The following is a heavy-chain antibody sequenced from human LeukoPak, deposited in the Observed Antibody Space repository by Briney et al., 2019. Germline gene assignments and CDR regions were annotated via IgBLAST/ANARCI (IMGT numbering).Heavy chain of an antibody. D-gene: IGHD4-17*01. V-gene: IGHV3-66*01. CDR2: IYSGGST. Sequence: PAGSLSLSCAASGFIVSSNYMSWVRQAPGKGLEWVSVIYSGGSTYYADSVKGRFTISRDNSKNTLYLQMNSLRAEDTAVYYCARVGTTVDYWGQGTLVTVSS. CDR1: GFIVSSNY. CDR3: ARVGTTVDY. J-gene: IGHJ4*02.